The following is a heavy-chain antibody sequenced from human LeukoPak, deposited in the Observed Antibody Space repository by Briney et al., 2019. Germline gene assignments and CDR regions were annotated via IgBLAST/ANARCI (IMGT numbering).Heavy chain of an antibody. J-gene: IGHJ4*02. V-gene: IGHV1-18*01. CDR2: TSTYNGNT. CDR3: AREHVKMRNTYFMGAEFDY. CDR1: TYTLTSFG. D-gene: IGHD5-24*01. Sequence: SGKVACKPATYTLTSFGTRWVRQAPGEGIEWMGWTSTYNGNTNYAHKLQGRVTLTTDTSTSPAYMEVRSLRSDDTAVSYCAREHVKMRNTYFMGAEFDYWGQGTLVTVSS.